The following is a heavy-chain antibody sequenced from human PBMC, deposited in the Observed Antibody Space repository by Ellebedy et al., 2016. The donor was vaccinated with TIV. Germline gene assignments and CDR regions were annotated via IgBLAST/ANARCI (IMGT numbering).Heavy chain of an antibody. CDR1: GFSLSNIIMG. CDR2: IFPNDKE. J-gene: IGHJ4*02. CDR3: ARTLRYCGGGCSFLFDF. Sequence: SGPTLVKPTETLTLTCTVSGFSLSNIIMGVSWFRQPPGKALEWLAHIFPNDKESYTTSLKRRLTITKDTATSQVVLTMSNMDPVDAATYYCARTLRYCGGGCSFLFDFWGQGTLVTVSS. D-gene: IGHD2-21*02. V-gene: IGHV2-26*01.